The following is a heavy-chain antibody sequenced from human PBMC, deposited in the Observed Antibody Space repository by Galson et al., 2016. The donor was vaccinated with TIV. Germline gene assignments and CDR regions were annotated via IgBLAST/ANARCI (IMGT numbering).Heavy chain of an antibody. D-gene: IGHD3-16*01. Sequence: SLRLSCAASGFTFGSYGVHWVRQAPGKELEWVALITYDGSEKKYADSVEGRFTISRVNSKNTLFLQMNSLRVEDTALYYCARDHNGYAVLDSWGQGTLVTVSS. CDR2: ITYDGSEK. CDR3: ARDHNGYAVLDS. V-gene: IGHV3-30*04. J-gene: IGHJ4*02. CDR1: GFTFGSYG.